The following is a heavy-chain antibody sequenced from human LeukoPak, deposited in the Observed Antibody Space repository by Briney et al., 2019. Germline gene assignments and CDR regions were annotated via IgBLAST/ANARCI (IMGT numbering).Heavy chain of an antibody. V-gene: IGHV3-15*01. CDR2: IKSKTDGGTK. J-gene: IGHJ4*02. D-gene: IGHD6-19*01. Sequence: PSETLSLTCAVYGGSFSFYYWSWIRQTPGKGLEWVGRIKSKTDGGTKDYAVPVKGRFTISRDDSKNTLYLQMNSLKTEDTAVYYCTTDGIAVAGYFDYWGQGTLVTVSS. CDR3: TTDGIAVAGYFDY. CDR1: GGSFSFYY.